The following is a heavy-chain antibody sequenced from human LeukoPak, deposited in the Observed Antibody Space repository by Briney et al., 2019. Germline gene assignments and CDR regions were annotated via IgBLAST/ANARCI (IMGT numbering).Heavy chain of an antibody. D-gene: IGHD3-10*01. CDR1: GFSLSTSRVG. Sequence: SGPTLVNPTQTLTLTCTFSGFSLSTSRVGVGWIRQPPGKALDYLALIYWDDDKRYSPSLKSRLTITKDTSKNQVVLTMTNMDPVDTATYYCAHRLGPGVDYGSGSWNVDYFDYWGQGTLVTVSS. V-gene: IGHV2-5*02. CDR2: IYWDDDK. J-gene: IGHJ4*02. CDR3: AHRLGPGVDYGSGSWNVDYFDY.